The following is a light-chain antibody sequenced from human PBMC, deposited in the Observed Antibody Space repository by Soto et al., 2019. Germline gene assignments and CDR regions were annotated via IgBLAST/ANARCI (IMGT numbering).Light chain of an antibody. CDR3: SSYTSSSILV. Sequence: QSALTQPASVSGSPGQSITISCIGSSSDVGGYNYVSWYQQHPGKAPKLMIYEVTNRPSGVSNRFSGSNSGNSASLTISGLQAEDEADYYCSSYTSSSILVFGGGTKLTVL. CDR2: EVT. V-gene: IGLV2-14*01. CDR1: SSDVGGYNY. J-gene: IGLJ2*01.